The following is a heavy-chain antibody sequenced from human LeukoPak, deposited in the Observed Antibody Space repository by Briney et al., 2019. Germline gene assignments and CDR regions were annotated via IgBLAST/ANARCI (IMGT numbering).Heavy chain of an antibody. D-gene: IGHD3-3*01. CDR2: IYTSGST. Sequence: SETLSLTCTVSGGSISSYYWSWIRQPAGKGLEWIGRIYTSGSTNYNPSLKSRVTMSVDTSKNQFSLKLSSVTAADTAVYYCAATPRFLEWLPRMDASMDVWGQGTTVTVSS. CDR3: AATPRFLEWLPRMDASMDV. J-gene: IGHJ6*02. CDR1: GGSISSYY. V-gene: IGHV4-4*07.